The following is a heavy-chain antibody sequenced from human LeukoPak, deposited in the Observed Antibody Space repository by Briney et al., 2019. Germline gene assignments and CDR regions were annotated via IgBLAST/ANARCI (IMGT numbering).Heavy chain of an antibody. CDR2: IYYSRST. CDR3: ATEDVVVPTAAQRPIDF. J-gene: IGHJ4*02. CDR1: GGSIRNSSFF. V-gene: IGHV4-39*02. D-gene: IGHD2-2*01. Sequence: SETLSLTCTVSGGSIRNSSFFWGWVRQSPGKGLEWIASIYYSRSTYYNPSLKSRVTITLDTSKNQFSLTLNSVTAADTAVYYCATEDVVVPTAAQRPIDFWGQGKLVTVSS.